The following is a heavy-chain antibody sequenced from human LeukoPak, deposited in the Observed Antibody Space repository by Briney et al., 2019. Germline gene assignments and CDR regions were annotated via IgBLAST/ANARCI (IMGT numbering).Heavy chain of an antibody. D-gene: IGHD3-22*01. Sequence: GRSLRLSCAASGFTFSSYAMHWVRQAPGKGLEWVAVISYDGSNKYYADSVKGRFTISRDNSKNTLYLQMNSLRAEGTAVYYCARGRNYYDSSGYSYYFDYWGQGTLVTVSS. CDR3: ARGRNYYDSSGYSYYFDY. V-gene: IGHV3-30-3*01. CDR1: GFTFSSYA. J-gene: IGHJ4*02. CDR2: ISYDGSNK.